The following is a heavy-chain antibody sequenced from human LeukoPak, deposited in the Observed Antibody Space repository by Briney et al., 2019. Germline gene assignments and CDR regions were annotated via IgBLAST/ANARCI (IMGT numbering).Heavy chain of an antibody. CDR3: ARGYSRAAFDI. Sequence: GGSLRLSCAASGFTFGSYSMNWVRQAPGKGLEWVSFISSTGGTIYYADSVKGRFTVSRDNGKISLLLQMNSLRAEDTALYYCARGYSRAAFDIWGQGTVVAVSS. CDR1: GFTFGSYS. V-gene: IGHV3-48*01. CDR2: ISSTGGTI. J-gene: IGHJ3*02. D-gene: IGHD2-15*01.